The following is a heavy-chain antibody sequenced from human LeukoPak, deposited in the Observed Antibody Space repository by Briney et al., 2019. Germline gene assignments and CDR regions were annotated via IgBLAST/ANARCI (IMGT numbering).Heavy chain of an antibody. V-gene: IGHV3-7*01. Sequence: GGSLRLSCAASGFTFSSYWMSWVRQAPGKGLEWVANIKQDGSEKYYVDSVKGRLTISRDNAKNSLYLQMNSLRAEDTAVYYCASGSSSWRAEYFQHWGQGTLVTVSS. CDR3: ASGSSSWRAEYFQH. CDR2: IKQDGSEK. J-gene: IGHJ1*01. D-gene: IGHD6-13*01. CDR1: GFTFSSYW.